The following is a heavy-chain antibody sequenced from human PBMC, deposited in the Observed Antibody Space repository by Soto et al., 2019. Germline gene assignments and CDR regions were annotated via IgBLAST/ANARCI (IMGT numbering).Heavy chain of an antibody. CDR3: ARDTPPAAGYDIAHYHCMGS. J-gene: IGHJ6*02. CDR1: GGSISGGGYY. Sequence: PSLTLSLPCFVSGGSISGGGYYWRWIRQLPRKGLDWLRYIYSRGSTVYNSSLESRLSMALDTSKSQISLRLNSVTAADPAAYSCARDTPPAAGYDIAHYHCMGSWCQGTTVTVCS. CDR2: IYSRGST. D-gene: IGHD3-9*01. V-gene: IGHV4-31*03.